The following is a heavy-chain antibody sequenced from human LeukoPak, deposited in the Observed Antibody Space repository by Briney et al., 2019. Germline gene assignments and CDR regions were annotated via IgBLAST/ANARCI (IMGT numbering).Heavy chain of an antibody. CDR1: GFTVSSNY. V-gene: IGHV3-53*01. J-gene: IGHJ3*02. Sequence: GGSLRLSCAASGFTVSSNYMSWVRQAPGKGLEWVSVIYSGGSTYYADSVKGRFTISRDNSKNTLYLQMNSLRAEDTAVYYCGVEDIVVVPAADMYDAFDIWGQGTMVTVSS. CDR2: IYSGGST. CDR3: GVEDIVVVPAADMYDAFDI. D-gene: IGHD2-2*01.